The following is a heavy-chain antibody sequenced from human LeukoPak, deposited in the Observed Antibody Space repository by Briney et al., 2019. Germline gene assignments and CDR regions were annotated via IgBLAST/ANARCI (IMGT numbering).Heavy chain of an antibody. CDR1: GFTFGTYC. Sequence: GGSLRLSCAASGFTFGTYCMHWVRQAPGKGPMWVSRICPDGTVTNYADSVKARFIISRDNARNTVYLQMNSLRVEDTAVYYCVRDFRSADYWGQGTLVTVSS. CDR2: ICPDGTVT. J-gene: IGHJ4*02. V-gene: IGHV3-74*01. CDR3: VRDFRSADY.